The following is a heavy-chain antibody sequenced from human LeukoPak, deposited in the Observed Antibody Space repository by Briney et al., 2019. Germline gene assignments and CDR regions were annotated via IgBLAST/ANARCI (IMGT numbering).Heavy chain of an antibody. V-gene: IGHV4-61*08. D-gene: IGHD4-17*01. J-gene: IGHJ4*02. CDR1: GVSVSNGGHF. CDR2: IYYTGST. Sequence: ASETLSLTCVVSGVSVSNGGHFWSWIRQPPGKGLEWLGYIYYTGSTNYNPSLKSRVTISVHMSKNQFSLILSSVTAADTAVYYCATQDVYGDYFDYWGLGTLVTFSS. CDR3: ATQDVYGDYFDY.